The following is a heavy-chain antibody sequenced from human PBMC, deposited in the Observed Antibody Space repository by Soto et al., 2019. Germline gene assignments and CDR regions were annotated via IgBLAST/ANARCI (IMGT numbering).Heavy chain of an antibody. CDR2: ISAYNGNT. Sequence: GASVKVSCKASGYTFTSYGISWVRQAPGQGLEWMGWISAYNGNTNYAQKLQGRVTMTTDTSTSTAYMELRSLRSDDTAVYYCARENDYDFWSGKTFDPWGQGTLVTVS. D-gene: IGHD3-3*01. CDR3: ARENDYDFWSGKTFDP. CDR1: GYTFTSYG. J-gene: IGHJ5*02. V-gene: IGHV1-18*01.